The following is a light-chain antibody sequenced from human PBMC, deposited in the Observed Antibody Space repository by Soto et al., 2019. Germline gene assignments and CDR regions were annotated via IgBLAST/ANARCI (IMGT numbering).Light chain of an antibody. CDR3: QQYYSNALS. CDR2: WAS. V-gene: IGKV4-1*01. Sequence: DIVMTQSPDSLAVSLGERATINCKSSQSVLYSSNNKNYLAWYQQKPGQPPKLLIYWASTRESVVPDRFSGSGSGTDFTLTITSLQAEDVAVYYCQQYYSNALSFGGGTKVESK. CDR1: QSVLYSSNNKNY. J-gene: IGKJ4*01.